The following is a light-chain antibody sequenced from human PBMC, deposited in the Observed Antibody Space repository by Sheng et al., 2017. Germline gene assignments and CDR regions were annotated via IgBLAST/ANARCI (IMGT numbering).Light chain of an antibody. CDR1: QSVSSN. CDR2: GAS. CDR3: QQYHKWPLT. V-gene: IGKV3-15*01. J-gene: IGKJ4*01. Sequence: EIVMTQSPATLSLSPGERASQSVSSNVAWYQQKPGLAPRLLIYGASSRATGFPARLSGSGSGTEFTLTISSLQSEDFAVYYCQQYHKWPLTFGGGTKVEIK.